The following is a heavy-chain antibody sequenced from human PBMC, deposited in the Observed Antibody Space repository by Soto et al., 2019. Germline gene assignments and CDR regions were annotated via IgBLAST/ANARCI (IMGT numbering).Heavy chain of an antibody. D-gene: IGHD3-10*01. Sequence: SETLSLTCDVSGGSISSSSYYWGWIRQPPGKGLEWIGSIYYSGSTYYNPSLKSRVTISVDTSKNQFSLKLSSVTAADTAVYYCARDRPGITMVRGVIISKTRAFDIWGQGTMVT. J-gene: IGHJ3*02. CDR3: ARDRPGITMVRGVIISKTRAFDI. V-gene: IGHV4-39*07. CDR1: GGSISSSSYY. CDR2: IYYSGST.